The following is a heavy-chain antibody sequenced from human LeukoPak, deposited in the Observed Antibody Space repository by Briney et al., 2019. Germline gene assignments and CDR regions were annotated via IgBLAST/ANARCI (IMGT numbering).Heavy chain of an antibody. V-gene: IGHV3-21*01. Sequence: GGSLRLSCAASGFTFSSYSMNWVRQAPGKGLEWVSSISSSSSYIYYADSVKGRFTISRDNAKNSLYLQMNSLRAEDTAVYYCARGQTTPRYDFWSGYYDYGMDVWGQGTTVTVSS. J-gene: IGHJ6*02. D-gene: IGHD3-3*01. CDR2: ISSSSSYI. CDR1: GFTFSSYS. CDR3: ARGQTTPRYDFWSGYYDYGMDV.